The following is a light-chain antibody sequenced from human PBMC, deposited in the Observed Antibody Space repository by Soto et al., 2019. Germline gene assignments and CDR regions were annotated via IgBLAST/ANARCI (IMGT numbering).Light chain of an antibody. J-gene: IGKJ1*01. Sequence: IVMTQSPATLSVSPGEEATLSCRASQSVGSNVAWYQQIPGQGPRLLIYGASTRATGVPARFSGTGSGTEFALTINSLQSEDFAVYYCQQYNDWPPWTFGQGTKVDI. CDR2: GAS. V-gene: IGKV3-15*01. CDR3: QQYNDWPPWT. CDR1: QSVGSN.